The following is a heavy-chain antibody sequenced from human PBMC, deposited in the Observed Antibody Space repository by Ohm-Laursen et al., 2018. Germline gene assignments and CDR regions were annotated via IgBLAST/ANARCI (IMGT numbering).Heavy chain of an antibody. CDR3: AKGADFWSGYYYYYGMDV. V-gene: IGHV3-9*01. CDR2: ISWNSGSI. J-gene: IGHJ6*02. D-gene: IGHD3-3*01. Sequence: SLRLSCAASGFTFDDYAMHWVRQAPGKGLEWVSGISWNSGSIGYADSVKGRFTISRDNAKNSLYLQMNSLRAEDTALYCCAKGADFWSGYYYYYGMDVWGQGTTVTVSS. CDR1: GFTFDDYA.